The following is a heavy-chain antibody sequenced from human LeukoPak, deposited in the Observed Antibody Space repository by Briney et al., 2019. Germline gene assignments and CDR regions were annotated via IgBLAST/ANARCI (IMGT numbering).Heavy chain of an antibody. CDR1: GFTFSSYW. J-gene: IGHJ4*02. D-gene: IGHD3-22*01. CDR3: ARDGRYYYDSSGYN. CDR2: IKQDGSEK. V-gene: IGHV3-7*01. Sequence: GGSLRLSCAASGFTFSSYWMSWVRQAPGKGLEWVANIKQDGSEKYYVDSVKGRFTISRDNAKNSLYLQMNSLRAEDTAVYYCARDGRYYYDSSGYNWGQGTPVTVSS.